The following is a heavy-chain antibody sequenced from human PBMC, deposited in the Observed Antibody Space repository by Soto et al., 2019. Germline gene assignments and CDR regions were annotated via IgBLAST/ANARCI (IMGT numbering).Heavy chain of an antibody. V-gene: IGHV4-34*01. Sequence: QVQLQQWGAGLLKPSETLSLTCAVYGGSFSGYYWSWIRQPPGKGLEWIGEINHSGSTNYNPSLRSRVTISVDTSKTQFSLKLSSVTAADTAVYYCARGPLSTPSGWGQGTLVTVSS. D-gene: IGHD6-25*01. J-gene: IGHJ4*02. CDR1: GGSFSGYY. CDR3: ARGPLSTPSG. CDR2: INHSGST.